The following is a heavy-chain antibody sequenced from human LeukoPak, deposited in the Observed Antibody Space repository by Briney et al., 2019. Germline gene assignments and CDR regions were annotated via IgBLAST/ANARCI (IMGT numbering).Heavy chain of an antibody. CDR3: ARDRIQLWLGNWFDP. Sequence: PSETLSLTCTVSGYSISSGYYWGWIRQPPGKGLEWIGSIYHSGSTYYNPSLKSRVTISVDTPKNQFSLKLSSVTAADTAVYYCARDRIQLWLGNWFDPWGQGTPVTVSS. CDR2: IYHSGST. D-gene: IGHD5-18*01. V-gene: IGHV4-38-2*02. CDR1: GYSISSGYY. J-gene: IGHJ5*02.